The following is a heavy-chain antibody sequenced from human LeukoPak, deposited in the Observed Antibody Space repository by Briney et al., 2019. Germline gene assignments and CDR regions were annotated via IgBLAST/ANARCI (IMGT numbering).Heavy chain of an antibody. J-gene: IGHJ4*02. CDR1: GGSFSGYY. CDR2: INHSGST. D-gene: IGHD5-12*01. Sequence: SETLSLTCAVYGGSFSGYYWSWIRQPPGKGLEWIGEINHSGSTNYNPSLKSRVTISVDTSKNHFSLKLNSVTAAGTAVYYCARVRATGAFDYWGQGTLVAVSS. CDR3: ARVRATGAFDY. V-gene: IGHV4-34*01.